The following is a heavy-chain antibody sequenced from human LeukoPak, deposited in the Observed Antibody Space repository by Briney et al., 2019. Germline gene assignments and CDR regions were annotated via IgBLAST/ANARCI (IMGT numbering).Heavy chain of an antibody. D-gene: IGHD6-19*01. V-gene: IGHV3-23*01. Sequence: GGSLRLSCAASGFTFSSYAMNWVRQAPGKGLEWVSTISGSAGSTYYADSVKGRFTISRDNSKNTLFLHMNSLRAEDTAVYYCAKDASGWDNWFDPWGQGTLVTVSS. CDR3: AKDASGWDNWFDP. CDR1: GFTFSSYA. CDR2: ISGSAGST. J-gene: IGHJ5*02.